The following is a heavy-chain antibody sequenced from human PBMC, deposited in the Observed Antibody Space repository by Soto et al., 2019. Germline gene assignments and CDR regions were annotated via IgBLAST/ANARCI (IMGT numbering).Heavy chain of an antibody. CDR3: ARVGYNWNYGTFYYYYGMDV. J-gene: IGHJ6*02. D-gene: IGHD1-7*01. V-gene: IGHV1-8*01. CDR2: MNPNSGNT. CDR1: GYTFTSYD. Sequence: ASVKVSCKASGYTFTSYDINWVRQATGQGLEWMGWMNPNSGNTGYAQKFQGRVTMTRNTSISTAYMELSSLRSEDTAVYYCARVGYNWNYGTFYYYYGMDVWGQGTTVTVSS.